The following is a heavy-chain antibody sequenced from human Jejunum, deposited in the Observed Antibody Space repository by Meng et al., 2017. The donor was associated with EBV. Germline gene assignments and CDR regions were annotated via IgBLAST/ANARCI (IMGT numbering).Heavy chain of an antibody. Sequence: VQLLESGGGLVQPGGSLRLSCIANGFTFSSYAMSWVRQAPGKGLEWVSGISGSGSNTYYADSVKGRFSISRDNSKNTLSLQLSSLRADDTAVYYCAKDFYYDTRALFGHWGQGTLVTVSS. CDR3: AKDFYYDTRALFGH. CDR2: ISGSGSNT. CDR1: GFTFSSYA. J-gene: IGHJ4*02. D-gene: IGHD3-22*01. V-gene: IGHV3-23*01.